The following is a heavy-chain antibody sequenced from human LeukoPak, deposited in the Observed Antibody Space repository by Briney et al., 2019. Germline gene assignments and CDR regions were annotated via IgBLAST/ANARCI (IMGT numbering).Heavy chain of an antibody. V-gene: IGHV4-34*01. D-gene: IGHD5-18*01. CDR3: ARVSDRGYSYGNFYYYYYMDV. CDR1: GFTFSSYS. J-gene: IGHJ6*03. CDR2: INHSGST. Sequence: GSLRLSCAASGFTFSSYSMNWVRQPPGKGLEWIGEINHSGSTNYNPSLKSRVTISVDASKNQFSLKLSSVTAADTAVYYCARVSDRGYSYGNFYYYYYMDVWGKGTTVTVSS.